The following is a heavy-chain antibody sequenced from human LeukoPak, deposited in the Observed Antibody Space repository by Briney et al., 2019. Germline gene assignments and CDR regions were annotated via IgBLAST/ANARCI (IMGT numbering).Heavy chain of an antibody. J-gene: IGHJ4*02. CDR2: IYYSGST. CDR1: GGSTSSYY. V-gene: IGHV4-59*01. D-gene: IGHD2-15*01. Sequence: PSETLSLTCTVSGGSTSSYYWSWIRQPPGKGLEWIGYIYYSGSTNYNPSLESRVTISVDTSKNQFSLKLSSVTAADTAVCYCARGLLGYCSGGSCTGYFDYWGQGTLVTVSS. CDR3: ARGLLGYCSGGSCTGYFDY.